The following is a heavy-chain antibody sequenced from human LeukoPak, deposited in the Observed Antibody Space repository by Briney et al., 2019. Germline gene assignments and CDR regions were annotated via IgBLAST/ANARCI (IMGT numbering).Heavy chain of an antibody. D-gene: IGHD5-12*01. CDR3: ARDRYGYSGYDGGSPAFDI. J-gene: IGHJ3*02. CDR2: IIPIFGTA. CDR1: GGTFSSYA. V-gene: IGHV1-69*13. Sequence: GASVKASCKASGGTFSSYAISWVRQAPGQGLEWMGGIIPIFGTANYAQKFQGRVTITADESTSTAYMELSSLRSEDTAVYYCARDRYGYSGYDGGSPAFDIWGQGTMVTVSS.